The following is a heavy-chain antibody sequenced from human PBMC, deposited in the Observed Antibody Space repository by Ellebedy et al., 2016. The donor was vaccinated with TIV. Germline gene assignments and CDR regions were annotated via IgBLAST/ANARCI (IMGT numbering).Heavy chain of an antibody. J-gene: IGHJ6*02. CDR2: IDWDDDT. CDR1: GFSLNTSGMS. V-gene: IGHV2-70*11. D-gene: IGHD5-12*01. CDR3: ARAIVAKVPYYYYYGMDV. Sequence: SGPTLVKPTQTLTLTCTFSGFSLNTSGMSVSWIRQPPGKALEWLARIDWDDDTYYRTSLKTRLTLSKDTSKNQVVLTMTNMDPGDTATFYCARAIVAKVPYYYYYGMDVWGQGTTVSVSS.